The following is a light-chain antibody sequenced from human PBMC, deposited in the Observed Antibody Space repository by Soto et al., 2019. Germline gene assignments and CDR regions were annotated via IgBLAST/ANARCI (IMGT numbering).Light chain of an antibody. CDR1: QSISSW. CDR2: KAS. Sequence: DLQMTPSPSSLCDSVGDRFTITCRASQSISSWLAWYQKKPGKAPKLLIYKASTLKSGVPSRFRGSGYGTELTLTISSMKPDDFETYYCQHYNSYSEAFGHGTQVDIK. J-gene: IGKJ1*01. V-gene: IGKV1-5*03. CDR3: QHYNSYSEA.